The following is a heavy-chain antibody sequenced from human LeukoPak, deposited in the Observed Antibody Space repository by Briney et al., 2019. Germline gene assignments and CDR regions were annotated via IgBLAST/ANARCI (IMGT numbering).Heavy chain of an antibody. D-gene: IGHD2-8*01. CDR1: GYTFTNYD. Sequence: ASVKVSCKASGYTFTNYDINWVRQATGQGLEWMGWMIPNSGNTGYAQKFQGRVTITRNTSISTAYMELSSLRSEDTAVYYCASGYCNNGICYDAFDIWGQGTMVTVSS. CDR3: ASGYCNNGICYDAFDI. V-gene: IGHV1-8*03. J-gene: IGHJ3*02. CDR2: MIPNSGNT.